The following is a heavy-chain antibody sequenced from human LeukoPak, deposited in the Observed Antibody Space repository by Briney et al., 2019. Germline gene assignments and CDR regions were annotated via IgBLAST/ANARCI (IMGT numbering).Heavy chain of an antibody. V-gene: IGHV3-48*01. Sequence: GGSLRLSCAASGFTFSSYSMNWARQAPGKGLEWVSYISYSSSTIYYADSVKGRFTISRDNAKNSLYLQMNSLRAEDTAVYYCARDFHRRLYDSSGYYPYWGQGTLVTVSS. CDR3: ARDFHRRLYDSSGYYPY. J-gene: IGHJ4*02. CDR2: ISYSSSTI. CDR1: GFTFSSYS. D-gene: IGHD3-22*01.